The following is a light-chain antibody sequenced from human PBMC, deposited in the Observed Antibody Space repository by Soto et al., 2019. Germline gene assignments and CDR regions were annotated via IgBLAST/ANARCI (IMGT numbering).Light chain of an antibody. J-gene: IGLJ2*01. CDR2: SDN. CDR3: AAWDDSLNGVV. V-gene: IGLV1-44*01. CDR1: NSNIGGNN. Sequence: QAVVTQPPSASGTPGQRVTISCSGSNSNIGGNNVNWYYQLPGTAPKLLIYSDNQRPSGVPERFSGSKSGTSASLAISGLQSEDEADYYCAAWDDSLNGVVFGGGTKVTVL.